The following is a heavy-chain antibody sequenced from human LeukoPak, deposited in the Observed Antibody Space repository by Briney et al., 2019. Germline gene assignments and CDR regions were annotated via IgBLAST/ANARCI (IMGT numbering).Heavy chain of an antibody. CDR3: ARDGRYSGTYLDY. CDR1: RYIFKNYG. CDR2: ISGHTANT. J-gene: IGHJ4*02. D-gene: IGHD1-26*01. V-gene: IGHV1-18*01. Sequence: GASVKVSCKTSRYIFKNYGVSWVRPAPGQGLEWMGWISGHTANTKYAETVQARVTMITDTSNTTVYMEMRSLRSDDTAVYFCARDGRYSGTYLDYWGQGTLVTVSS.